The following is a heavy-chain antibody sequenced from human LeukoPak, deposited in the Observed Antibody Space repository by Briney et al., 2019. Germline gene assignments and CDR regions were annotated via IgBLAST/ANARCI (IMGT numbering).Heavy chain of an antibody. CDR1: GFSFSNYG. CDR3: AREPTYSSSLDY. D-gene: IGHD6-6*01. V-gene: IGHV3-23*01. Sequence: PGGSLRLSCAASGFSFSNYGMSWVRQAPGKGLEWVSTITGSGGSTYYAASVKGRFTISRDNSRNTLYLQMNSLRPEDTAVYYCAREPTYSSSLDYWGQGTLVTVSS. CDR2: ITGSGGST. J-gene: IGHJ4*02.